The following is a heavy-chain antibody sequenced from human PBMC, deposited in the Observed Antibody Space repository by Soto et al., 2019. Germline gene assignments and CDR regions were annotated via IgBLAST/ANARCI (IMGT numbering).Heavy chain of an antibody. D-gene: IGHD4-17*01. CDR1: GFTFSSYA. Sequence: EVQLLESGGGLVQPGGSLRLSCAASGFTFSSYAMSWVRQAPGKGLEWVSAISGSGGSTYYADSVKGRFTISRDNSKNTLYLKMNSLRAEDTAVYYCATTKLRPYYYYGMDVWGQGTTVTVSS. V-gene: IGHV3-23*01. J-gene: IGHJ6*02. CDR2: ISGSGGST. CDR3: ATTKLRPYYYYGMDV.